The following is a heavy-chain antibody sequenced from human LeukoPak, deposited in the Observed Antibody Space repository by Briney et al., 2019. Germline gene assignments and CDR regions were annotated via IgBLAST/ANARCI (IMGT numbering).Heavy chain of an antibody. D-gene: IGHD6-6*01. Sequence: KPSETLPLTCTVSGGSISSSSYYWGWIRQPPGKGLEWIGSIYYSGSTYYNPSLKSRVTISVDTSKNQFSLKLSSVTAADTAVYYCASYRYSSSSLDYWGQGTLVTVSS. CDR2: IYYSGST. J-gene: IGHJ4*02. CDR3: ASYRYSSSSLDY. V-gene: IGHV4-39*01. CDR1: GGSISSSSYY.